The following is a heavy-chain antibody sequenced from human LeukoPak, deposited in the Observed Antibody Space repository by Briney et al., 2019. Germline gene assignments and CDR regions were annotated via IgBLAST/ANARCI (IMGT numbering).Heavy chain of an antibody. CDR2: IYSGGST. D-gene: IGHD3-22*01. J-gene: IGHJ4*02. CDR3: ATIRNYYDGSGFDY. V-gene: IGHV3-66*02. Sequence: QPGGSLRLSCAASGFTVSSNYMSWVRQAPGKGLEWVSVIYSGGSTYYADSVKGRFTISRDNSKNTLYLQMNSLRAEDTAVYYCATIRNYYDGSGFDYWGQGTLVTVSS. CDR1: GFTVSSNY.